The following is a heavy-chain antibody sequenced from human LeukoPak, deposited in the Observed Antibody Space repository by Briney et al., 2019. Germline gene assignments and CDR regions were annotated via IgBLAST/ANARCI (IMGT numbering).Heavy chain of an antibody. V-gene: IGHV3-23*01. D-gene: IGHD2-21*01. CDR2: ISGSGGST. J-gene: IGHJ4*02. Sequence: QAGGSLRLSCAASGFTFSSYAMSWVRQAPGKGLEWVSAISGSGGSTYYADSVKGRFTISRDNSKNTLYLQMNSLRAEDTAVYYCARADVLLDHFDYWGQGTLVTVSS. CDR3: ARADVLLDHFDY. CDR1: GFTFSSYA.